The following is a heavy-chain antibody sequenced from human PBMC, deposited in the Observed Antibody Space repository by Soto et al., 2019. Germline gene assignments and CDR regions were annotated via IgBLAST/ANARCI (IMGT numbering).Heavy chain of an antibody. CDR2: ISYDGSNK. V-gene: IGHV3-30-3*01. Sequence: QVQLVESGGGVVQPGRSLRLSCAASGFTFSSYAMHWVRQAPGKGLEWVAVISYDGSNKYYADSVKGRFTISRDNSKNTLYLQMNSLRAEDRAVYYCARDLPPPDILTGYHDYWGQGTLVTVSS. J-gene: IGHJ4*02. D-gene: IGHD3-9*01. CDR1: GFTFSSYA. CDR3: ARDLPPPDILTGYHDY.